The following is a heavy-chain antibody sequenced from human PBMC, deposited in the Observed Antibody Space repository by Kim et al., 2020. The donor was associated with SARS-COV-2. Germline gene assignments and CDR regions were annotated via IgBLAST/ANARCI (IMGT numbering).Heavy chain of an antibody. D-gene: IGHD3-22*01. Sequence: SETLSLTCTVSGGSISSSSYYWGWIRQPPGKGLEWIGSIYYSGSTYYNPSLKSRVTISVDTSKNQFSLKLSSVTAADTAVYYCARSEGENYYDSSGRFDYWGQGTLVTVSS. J-gene: IGHJ4*02. V-gene: IGHV4-39*01. CDR2: IYYSGST. CDR1: GGSISSSSYY. CDR3: ARSEGENYYDSSGRFDY.